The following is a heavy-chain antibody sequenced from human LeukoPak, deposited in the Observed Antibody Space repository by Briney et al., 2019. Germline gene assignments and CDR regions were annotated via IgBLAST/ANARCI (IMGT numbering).Heavy chain of an antibody. Sequence: WGSLRLSCAASGFTFSSYGMSWVRQAPGKGLEWVSAISGSGGSTYYADSVKGRFTISRDNSKNTLYLQMNSLRAEDTAVYYCATLRIVVVVAATQNNWFDPWGQGTLVTVSS. CDR2: ISGSGGST. CDR3: ATLRIVVVVAATQNNWFDP. CDR1: GFTFSSYG. V-gene: IGHV3-23*01. D-gene: IGHD2-15*01. J-gene: IGHJ5*02.